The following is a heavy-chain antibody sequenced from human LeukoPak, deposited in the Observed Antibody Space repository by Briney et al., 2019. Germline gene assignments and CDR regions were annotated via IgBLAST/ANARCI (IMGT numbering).Heavy chain of an antibody. CDR1: GGSISSGDYY. CDR3: ARDLVGSDSSGYPSFDY. CDR2: IYYSGST. Sequence: PSQTLSLTCTVSGGSISSGDYYWSWIRQPPGKGLEWIGYIYYSGSTYYNPSLKSRVTISVDTSKNQFSLKLSSVTAADTAVYYCARDLVGSDSSGYPSFDYWGQGTLVTVSS. D-gene: IGHD3-22*01. J-gene: IGHJ4*02. V-gene: IGHV4-30-4*08.